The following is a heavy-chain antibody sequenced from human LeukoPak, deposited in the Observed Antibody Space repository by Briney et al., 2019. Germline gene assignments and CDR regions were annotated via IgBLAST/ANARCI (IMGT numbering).Heavy chain of an antibody. J-gene: IGHJ4*02. V-gene: IGHV3-23*01. CDR3: AKDQASSAYSSGSGQFDY. CDR1: GFTVSSNY. CDR2: ISGSGGST. D-gene: IGHD6-19*01. Sequence: GGSLRLSCAASGFTVSSNYMSWVRQAPGKGLEWVSAISGSGGSTYYADSVKGRFTISRDNSKNTLYLQMNSLRAEDTAVYYCAKDQASSAYSSGSGQFDYWGQGTLVTVSS.